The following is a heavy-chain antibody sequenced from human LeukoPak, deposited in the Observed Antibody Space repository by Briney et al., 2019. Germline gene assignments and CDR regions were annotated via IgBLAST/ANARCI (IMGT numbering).Heavy chain of an antibody. CDR2: ISGSGGST. CDR3: AKQNSSSWSGWFDP. J-gene: IGHJ5*02. Sequence: GGSLRLSCEASGFTFSQYWMHWVRQAPGKGLVWVSAISGSGGSTYYADSVKGRFTISRDNSKNTLYLQMNSLRAEDTAVYYCAKQNSSSWSGWFDPWGQGTLVTVSS. V-gene: IGHV3-23*01. D-gene: IGHD6-13*01. CDR1: GFTFSQYW.